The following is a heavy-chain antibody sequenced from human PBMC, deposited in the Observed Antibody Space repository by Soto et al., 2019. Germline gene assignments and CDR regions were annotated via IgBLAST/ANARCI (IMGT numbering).Heavy chain of an antibody. Sequence: LRLSCEASGFIFSANYMTWIRQAPGKGLEWVSYIGGTSNVIYYADSVKGRFTISRDNAKNSLYLQMNSLRAEDTAVYYCAGVGLSEADFDYWGQGAPVTVS. CDR2: IGGTSNVI. CDR3: AGVGLSEADFDY. V-gene: IGHV3-11*01. D-gene: IGHD3-16*01. CDR1: GFIFSANY. J-gene: IGHJ4*02.